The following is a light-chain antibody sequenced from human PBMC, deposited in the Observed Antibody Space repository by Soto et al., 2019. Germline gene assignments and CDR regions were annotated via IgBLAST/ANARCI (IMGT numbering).Light chain of an antibody. CDR3: QQSFSTRSFT. V-gene: IGKV1-39*01. Sequence: DIQMTQSPASLSASIGDRVTITCRASQSISSYLNWYQQKPGKAPMLLIYGATNLQSGVPSRFSGSGSRTDFTRTISSLQPEDSATYFCQQSFSTRSFTFRQGTKVDI. CDR2: GAT. J-gene: IGKJ1*01. CDR1: QSISSY.